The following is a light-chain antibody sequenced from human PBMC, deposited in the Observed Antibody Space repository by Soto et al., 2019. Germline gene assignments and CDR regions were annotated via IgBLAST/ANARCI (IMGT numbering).Light chain of an antibody. J-gene: IGKJ1*01. CDR3: QQSYSTPQT. V-gene: IGKV1-39*01. CDR2: AAS. CDR1: QSISSY. Sequence: DIQMTQSPSSLSASVGDRVTITCRASQSISSYLNWYQQKPGKATKLLIYAASSLQSGVPSRFSGSGSGTEFTLTISSLQPEDFATYYCQQSYSTPQTFGHGTKVEIK.